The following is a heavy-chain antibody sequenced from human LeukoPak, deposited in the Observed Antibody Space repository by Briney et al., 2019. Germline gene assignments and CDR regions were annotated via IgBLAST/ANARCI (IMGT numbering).Heavy chain of an antibody. CDR2: ISSSSSTI. J-gene: IGHJ4*02. CDR3: ARDNYSSIES. V-gene: IGHV3-48*02. CDR1: GFTFSSYS. Sequence: GGSLRLSCAASGFTFSSYSMHWVRQAPGKGLEWVSYISSSSSTIHYADSVKGRFTVSRDNAKKSLYLQMSSLRDEDTAVYFCARDNYSSIESWGQGTLVTVS. D-gene: IGHD5-18*01.